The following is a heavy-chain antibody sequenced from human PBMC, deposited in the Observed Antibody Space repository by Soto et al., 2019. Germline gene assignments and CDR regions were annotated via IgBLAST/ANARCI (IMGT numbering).Heavy chain of an antibody. CDR3: GRESGPSRYYYGMDV. V-gene: IGHV3-48*02. Sequence: GGSLRLSCAASGFTFSLYSMNWVRQAPGKGLEWVSYISSSSSTIYYADSVKGRFTISRDNAKNSLYLQMNSLRDEDTAVYYCGRESGPSRYYYGMDVWGQGTTVTVSS. J-gene: IGHJ6*02. CDR1: GFTFSLYS. CDR2: ISSSSSTI.